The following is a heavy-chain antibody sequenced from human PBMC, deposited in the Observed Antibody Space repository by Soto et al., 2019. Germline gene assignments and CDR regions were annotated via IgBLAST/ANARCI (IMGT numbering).Heavy chain of an antibody. CDR1: GFTFSSYS. Sequence: GGSLRLSCAASGFTFSSYSMNWVRQAPGKGLEWVSYISSSSSTIYYADSVKGRFTISRDNAKNSLYLQMNSLRAEDTAVYYCARHPERIAQIGWFDPWGQGTRVTVSS. J-gene: IGHJ5*02. V-gene: IGHV3-48*01. CDR2: ISSSSSTI. D-gene: IGHD6-13*01. CDR3: ARHPERIAQIGWFDP.